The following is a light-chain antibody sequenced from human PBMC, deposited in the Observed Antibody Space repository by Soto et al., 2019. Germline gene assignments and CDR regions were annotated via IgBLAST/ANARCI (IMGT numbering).Light chain of an antibody. J-gene: IGKJ4*01. CDR2: DAS. V-gene: IGKV3-20*01. Sequence: EIVMTQSPATLSVSPGERATLSCRASQSVSSYLAWYQQKPGQAPRLLIYDASSRATGIPDRFSGSGSGTDFTLTISRLEPEDFAVYYCQQYGSSPLTFGGRTKVDIK. CDR3: QQYGSSPLT. CDR1: QSVSSY.